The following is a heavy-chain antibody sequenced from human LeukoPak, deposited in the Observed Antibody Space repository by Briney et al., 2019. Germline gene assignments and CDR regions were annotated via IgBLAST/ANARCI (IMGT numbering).Heavy chain of an antibody. CDR2: IYYSGST. CDR3: ARGEVTTYYIDY. J-gene: IGHJ4*02. CDR1: GGSISSYY. V-gene: IGHV4-59*08. Sequence: SETLSLTCTVSGGSISSYYWSWIRQPPGKGLEWIGYIYYSGSTNYNPSLKSRVTISVDTSKNQFSLKLSSVTAADTAVYYCARGEVTTYYIDYWGQGTLVTVSS. D-gene: IGHD4-11*01.